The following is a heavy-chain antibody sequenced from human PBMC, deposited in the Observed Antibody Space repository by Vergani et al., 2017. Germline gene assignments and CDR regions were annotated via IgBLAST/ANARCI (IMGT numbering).Heavy chain of an antibody. CDR2: ISYDGSNK. Sequence: QVQLVESGGGVVQPGRSLRLSCAASGFTFSSYGMHWVRQAPGKGLEWVAVISYDGSNKYYADSVKGRFTISRDNSKNTLYLQMNSLRAEDTAVYYCAKDQGDSSYYYYYYMDVWGKGTTVTVSS. V-gene: IGHV3-30*18. CDR1: GFTFSSYG. CDR3: AKDQGDSSYYYYYYMDV. D-gene: IGHD2-21*02. J-gene: IGHJ6*03.